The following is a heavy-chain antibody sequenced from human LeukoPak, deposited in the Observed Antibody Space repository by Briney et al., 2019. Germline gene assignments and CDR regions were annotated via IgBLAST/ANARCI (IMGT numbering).Heavy chain of an antibody. J-gene: IGHJ6*02. CDR1: GFTFSSYG. V-gene: IGHV3-30*18. CDR2: ISYDGSNK. CDR3: AKDVISGDYDV. Sequence: GGSLRLSCAASGFTFSSYGMHRGRQAPGKGLEWVAVISYDGSNKYYADSVKGRFTISRDNSKNTLYLQMNSLIAEGTAVYYCAKDVISGDYDVWGQGTTVTVSS. D-gene: IGHD4-17*01.